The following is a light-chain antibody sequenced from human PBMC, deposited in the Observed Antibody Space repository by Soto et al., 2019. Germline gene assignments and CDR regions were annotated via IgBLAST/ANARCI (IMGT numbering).Light chain of an antibody. CDR2: AAS. J-gene: IGKJ2*01. CDR3: QQSYSAPVT. CDR1: QSISTY. Sequence: IQMTQSPSSLSASVGDRVTITCRASQSISTYLNWYQQKPGKAPKLLIYAASSLQSGVPSRFSGSGSGTDFNFTITSLQPDDFATYYCQQSYSAPVTFGQGTKLEIK. V-gene: IGKV1-39*01.